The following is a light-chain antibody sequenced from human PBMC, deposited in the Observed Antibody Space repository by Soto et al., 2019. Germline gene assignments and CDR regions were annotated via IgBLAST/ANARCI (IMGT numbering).Light chain of an antibody. CDR2: GAS. V-gene: IGKV3-15*01. J-gene: IGKJ1*01. CDR3: HQYNNWPPWT. Sequence: EIVMTQSPATLSVSPGERATLSCRASQSVSRNLAWYQQKPGQPPRLLIYGASTRATGIPARFSGSGSGTELTLTISSLQSEDFAVYYCHQYNNWPPWTFGQGTKVEVK. CDR1: QSVSRN.